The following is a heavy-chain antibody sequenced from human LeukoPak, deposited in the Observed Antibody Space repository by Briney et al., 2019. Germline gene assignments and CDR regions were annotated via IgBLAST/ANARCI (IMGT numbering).Heavy chain of an antibody. CDR2: INPNSGDT. CDR3: AGGLGWDSGTYLGA. CDR1: LYTFTGYY. V-gene: IGHV1-2*02. Sequence: ASVKVSCKASLYTFTGYYMHWVRQAPGQGLEWIGWINPNSGDTNYAQKFQGRVSMTRDTSISTAYMDLSGLRSDDTALYYCAGGLGWDSGTYLGAWGQGTLVTVSS. J-gene: IGHJ5*02. D-gene: IGHD1-26*01.